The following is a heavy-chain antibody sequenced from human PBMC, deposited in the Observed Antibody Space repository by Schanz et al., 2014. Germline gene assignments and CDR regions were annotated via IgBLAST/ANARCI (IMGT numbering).Heavy chain of an antibody. Sequence: EVQLLESGGGLVQPGGSLRLSCASSGFSFTTYAMSWVRQAPGKGLEWVSSISSGGGSTYYADSVKGRFTISRDNSKNTLYLQMKSLRAEDTAVYYCARGKYCTITRCYRTETEGIYYMDVWGKGTTVTVSS. J-gene: IGHJ6*03. D-gene: IGHD2-2*01. V-gene: IGHV3-23*01. CDR2: ISSGGGST. CDR3: ARGKYCTITRCYRTETEGIYYMDV. CDR1: GFSFTTYA.